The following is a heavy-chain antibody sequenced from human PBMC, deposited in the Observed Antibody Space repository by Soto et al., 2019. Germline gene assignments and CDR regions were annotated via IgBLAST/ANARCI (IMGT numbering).Heavy chain of an antibody. D-gene: IGHD4-4*01. V-gene: IGHV4-59*01. CDR1: GGSISSNY. CDR2: IYYSGST. J-gene: IGHJ4*02. CDR3: ARSRDDYSYDY. Sequence: PSETLSLTCTVSGGSISSNYWSWIRQPPEKGLEWIGYIYYSGSTNYNPSLQSRVTISVDTSKNQFSLKLSSVTAADTAVYCCARSRDDYSYDYWGQGTLVPVSS.